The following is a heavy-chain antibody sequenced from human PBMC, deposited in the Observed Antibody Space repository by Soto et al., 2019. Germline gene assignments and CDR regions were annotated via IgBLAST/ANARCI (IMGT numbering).Heavy chain of an antibody. J-gene: IGHJ6*02. CDR3: TTSHEGTIVGVVDLYGMDD. CDR1: GFTFSNAW. V-gene: IGHV3-15*01. CDR2: IKSKTDGGTT. D-gene: IGHD3-3*01. Sequence: GGSLRLSCAASGFTFSNAWMSWVRQAPGKGLEWVGRIKSKTDGGTTDYAAPVKGRLTITRDDSKNTLYLQMNSLKTEDTAVYYCTTSHEGTIVGVVDLYGMDDWGQGTTVTVSS.